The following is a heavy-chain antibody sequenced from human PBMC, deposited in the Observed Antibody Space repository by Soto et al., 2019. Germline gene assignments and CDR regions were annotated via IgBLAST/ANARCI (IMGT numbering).Heavy chain of an antibody. CDR1: GFTFNKYN. V-gene: IGHV3-48*02. J-gene: IGHJ4*02. CDR2: XXSXAXXX. D-gene: IGHD2-21*02. CDR3: ARLPKGSLVTA. Sequence: GGSLRLSCAASGFTFNKYNMNWVRQAPGKGLEWXSYXXSXAXXXFXXXSVKGRFTVSRDNANNALFLQMNSLREDDTATYYCARLPKGSLVTAWGQGARVTVSS.